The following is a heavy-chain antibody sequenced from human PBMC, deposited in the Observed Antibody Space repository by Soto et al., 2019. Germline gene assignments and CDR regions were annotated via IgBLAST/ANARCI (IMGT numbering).Heavy chain of an antibody. V-gene: IGHV4-30-4*01. CDR3: ARGGFGYSYYDYYYYDMDV. CDR1: GGSISSGDYY. CDR2: IYYSGST. J-gene: IGHJ6*02. D-gene: IGHD3-10*01. Sequence: SETLSLTCTVSGGSISSGDYYWSWIRQPPGKGLEWIGYIYYSGSTYYNPSLKSRVTISVDTSKNQFSLKLSSVTAADTAVYYCARGGFGYSYYDYYYYDMDVWGQGTTVTVS.